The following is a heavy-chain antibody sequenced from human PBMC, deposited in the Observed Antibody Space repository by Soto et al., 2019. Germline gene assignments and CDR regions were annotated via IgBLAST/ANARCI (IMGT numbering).Heavy chain of an antibody. CDR3: ARDREYYYDSSGNYYYHYGMDV. CDR2: ISGYNGNR. CDR1: GYTFTNYG. Sequence: QVQLVESGAEVKKPGASVKVSCKASGYTFTNYGISWVRQAPGQGLEWMGWISGYNGNRKYAQKFQGRVTMTTDTPTNTAYMALRSLRADDTAVYYCARDREYYYDSSGNYYYHYGMDVWGQGTKVTVS. J-gene: IGHJ6*02. D-gene: IGHD3-22*01. V-gene: IGHV1-18*04.